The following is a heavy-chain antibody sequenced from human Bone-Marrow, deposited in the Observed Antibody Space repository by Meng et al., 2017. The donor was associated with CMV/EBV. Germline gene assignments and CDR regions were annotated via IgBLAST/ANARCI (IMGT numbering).Heavy chain of an antibody. CDR1: GYTFTGYY. D-gene: IGHD1-1*01. V-gene: IGHV1-2*02. Sequence: ASVKVSCKASGYTFTGYYINWVRQAPGQGVEWMGWINPNSGGTNYAQKFQGRVTMTRDTSNSTAYMELSRLGSDETAVYYCGRNGTGNDYWGQGTLVTVSS. CDR3: GRNGTGNDY. J-gene: IGHJ4*02. CDR2: INPNSGGT.